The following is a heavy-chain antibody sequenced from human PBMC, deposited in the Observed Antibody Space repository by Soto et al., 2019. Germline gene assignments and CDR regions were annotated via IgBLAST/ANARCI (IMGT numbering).Heavy chain of an antibody. CDR3: ARDLKKVVRGIDY. V-gene: IGHV3-30-3*01. J-gene: IGHJ4*02. Sequence: QVQLVESGGGVVQPGRSLRLSCAASGFTFSSYAMHWVRQAPGKGLEWVAAMSFAGYDKYYADSVKGRFTISRDNSMATLYLQRTSLGAEDTAVYYCARDLKKVVRGIDYWGQGTLVTVSS. CDR2: MSFAGYDK. CDR1: GFTFSSYA. D-gene: IGHD3-10*01.